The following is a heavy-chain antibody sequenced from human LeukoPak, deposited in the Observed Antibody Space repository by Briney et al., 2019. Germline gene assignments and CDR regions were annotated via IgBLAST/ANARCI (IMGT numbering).Heavy chain of an antibody. V-gene: IGHV1-69*13. CDR1: GGTFSSYA. CDR3: ARVSAYYDFWSGYFRFDP. Sequence: ASVKVSCKASGGTFSSYAISWVRQAPGQGLEWMGGIIPIFGTANYAQKFQGRVTITADESTSTAYMELSSLRSEDTAVYYCARVSAYYDFWSGYFRFDPWGQRTLVTVSS. D-gene: IGHD3-3*01. J-gene: IGHJ5*02. CDR2: IIPIFGTA.